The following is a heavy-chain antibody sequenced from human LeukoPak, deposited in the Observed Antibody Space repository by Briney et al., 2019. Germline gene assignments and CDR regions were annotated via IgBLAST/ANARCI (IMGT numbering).Heavy chain of an antibody. Sequence: GGSLRLSCAASGFTFSRYWMSWVRQAPGKGLEWLGNINGDGSESYYVDSVRGRFTMSRDNAKNSVSLQMSSLRAEDTALYHCASVSRSGYYSPDWGQGTLVTVSS. CDR3: ASVSRSGYYSPD. CDR1: GFTFSRYW. CDR2: INGDGSES. J-gene: IGHJ4*02. V-gene: IGHV3-7*01. D-gene: IGHD3-10*01.